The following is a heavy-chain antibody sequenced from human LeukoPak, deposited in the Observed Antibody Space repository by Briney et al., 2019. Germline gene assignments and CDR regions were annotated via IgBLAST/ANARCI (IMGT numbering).Heavy chain of an antibody. D-gene: IGHD5-12*01. CDR1: GGSISSYY. V-gene: IGHV4-59*01. CDR3: ARDKGIAATIGDYYYYYGMDV. Sequence: SETLSLTCTVSGGSISSYYWSWIRQPPGKGLEWIGYIYYSGSTNYNLSLKSRVTISVDTSKNQFSLKLSSVTAADTAVYYCARDKGIAATIGDYYYYYGMDVWGQGTTVTVSS. CDR2: IYYSGST. J-gene: IGHJ6*02.